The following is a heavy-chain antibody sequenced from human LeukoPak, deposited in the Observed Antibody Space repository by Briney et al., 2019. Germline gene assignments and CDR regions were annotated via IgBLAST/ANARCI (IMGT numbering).Heavy chain of an antibody. J-gene: IGHJ4*02. CDR1: GFTFSSYW. CDR2: INSDGSST. CDR3: ARIIRDGFGFDY. D-gene: IGHD5-24*01. V-gene: IGHV3-74*01. Sequence: PGGSLRLSCAASGFTFSSYWMHWVRQAPGKGLVWVSRINSDGSSTSYADSVKGRFTISRDNAKNTLYLQMNSLRAEDTAVYYCARIIRDGFGFDYWGQGTLVTVSS.